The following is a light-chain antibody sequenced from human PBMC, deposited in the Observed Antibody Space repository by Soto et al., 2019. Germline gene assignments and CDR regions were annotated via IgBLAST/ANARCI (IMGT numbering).Light chain of an antibody. CDR2: VAS. J-gene: IGKJ1*01. Sequence: VVTQSPATLSVFPGETATLSCRASQSVSSDLAWYQQRPGQAPRLLIYVASTRATGIPARFRGSGSGTEFRLTISSLQSEDFANYYCQQYNTWHPKMAFGRGTKVEIK. V-gene: IGKV3-15*01. CDR1: QSVSSD. CDR3: QQYNTWHPKMA.